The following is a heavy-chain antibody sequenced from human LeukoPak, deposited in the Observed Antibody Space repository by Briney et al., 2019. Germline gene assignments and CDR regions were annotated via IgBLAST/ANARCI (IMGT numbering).Heavy chain of an antibody. D-gene: IGHD2-15*01. Sequence: GGSLRLSCAASGFTFSSYAMSWAPKAPGKGLEGGSAISGSGGSSYYADSVKGRFTISRDNSKNTLYLQMNSLRAEDTAVYYCAKFEVVAADFDYWGQGTLVTVSS. V-gene: IGHV3-23*01. CDR3: AKFEVVAADFDY. J-gene: IGHJ4*02. CDR1: GFTFSSYA. CDR2: ISGSGGSS.